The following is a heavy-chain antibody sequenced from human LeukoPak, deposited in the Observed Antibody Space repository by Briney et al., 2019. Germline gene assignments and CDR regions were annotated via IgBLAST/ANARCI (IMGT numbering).Heavy chain of an antibody. CDR2: IYYSGTT. CDR3: ARWVFSSGYYFDF. V-gene: IGHV4-61*01. D-gene: IGHD3-22*01. Sequence: SETLSLTCTVSGGSVSGGSYYWSWIRQPPGKGLEWIGSIYYSGTTNYNPSLKSRVTISVDTSKNQFSLKPSSVTAADTAVYYCARWVFSSGYYFDFWGQGTLVTVSS. CDR1: GGSVSGGSYY. J-gene: IGHJ4*02.